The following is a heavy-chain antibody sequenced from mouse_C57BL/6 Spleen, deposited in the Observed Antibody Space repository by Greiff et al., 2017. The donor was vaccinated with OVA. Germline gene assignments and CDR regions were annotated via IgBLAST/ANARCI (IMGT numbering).Heavy chain of an antibody. CDR3: AREDYGGYYAMDY. J-gene: IGHJ4*01. V-gene: IGHV3-6*01. D-gene: IGHD2-4*01. CDR2: ISYDGSN. Sequence: EVKLVESGPGLVKPSQSLSLTCSVTGYSITSGYYWNWIRQFPGNKLEWMGYISYDGSNNYNPSLKNRISITRDTSKNQFFLKLNSVTTEDTATYYCAREDYGGYYAMDYWGQGTSVTVSS. CDR1: GYSITSGYY.